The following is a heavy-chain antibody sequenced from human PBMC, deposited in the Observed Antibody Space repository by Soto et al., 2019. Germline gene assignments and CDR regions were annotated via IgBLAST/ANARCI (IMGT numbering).Heavy chain of an antibody. CDR3: ARATYYDILTGYPEHY. J-gene: IGHJ4*02. CDR1: GYTFTSFG. V-gene: IGHV1-18*01. Sequence: ASVKVSCKASGYTFTSFGISWVRQAPGQGLEWMGWISPYNGVTKYAQKLQGRVTMTTDTSTTTAYMELRSLRSDDTAVYYCARATYYDILTGYPEHYWGQGTLVTVS. CDR2: ISPYNGVT. D-gene: IGHD3-9*01.